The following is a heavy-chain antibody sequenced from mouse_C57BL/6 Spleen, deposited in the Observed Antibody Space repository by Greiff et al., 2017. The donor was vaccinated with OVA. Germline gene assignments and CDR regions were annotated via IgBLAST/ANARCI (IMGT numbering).Heavy chain of an antibody. CDR2: ISDGGSYT. D-gene: IGHD2-3*01. Sequence: EVQGVESGGGLVKPGGSLKLSCAASGFTFSSYAMSWVRQTPEKRLEWVATISDGGSYTYYPDNVKGRFTISRDNAKNNLYLQMNHLKSEDTAMYYCAREGDDGYYVAYWGQGTLVTVSA. V-gene: IGHV5-4*01. CDR1: GFTFSSYA. J-gene: IGHJ3*01. CDR3: AREGDDGYYVAY.